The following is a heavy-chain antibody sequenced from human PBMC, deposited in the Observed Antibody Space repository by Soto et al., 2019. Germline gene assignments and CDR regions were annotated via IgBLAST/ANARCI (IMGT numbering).Heavy chain of an antibody. CDR3: ARAYGDYHSGALVPGDY. CDR1: GGTFSSYT. V-gene: IGHV1-69*02. Sequence: QVQLVQSGAEVKKPGSSVKVSCKASGGTFSSYTISWVRQAPGQGLEWMGRIIPILGIANYAQKFQGRGTITAEKAQSTAYMELSSLRSEDQAAYYCARAYGDYHSGALVPGDYWGQGTLVTVSS. J-gene: IGHJ4*02. D-gene: IGHD4-17*01. CDR2: IIPILGIA.